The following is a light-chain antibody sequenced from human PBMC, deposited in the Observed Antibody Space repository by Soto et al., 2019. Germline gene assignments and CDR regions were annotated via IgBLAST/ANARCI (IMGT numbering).Light chain of an antibody. J-gene: IGLJ2*01. CDR1: SSDVGSYNL. CDR2: EVN. Sequence: QSVLTQPASVSGSPGQSITISCTGTSSDVGSYNLVSWYQQHPGKAPKVMIYEVNERPSGVSNRFSGSKSGNTASLTISGLQAEDEADYYCCSYARNYTGVFGGGTKVTVL. V-gene: IGLV2-23*02. CDR3: CSYARNYTGV.